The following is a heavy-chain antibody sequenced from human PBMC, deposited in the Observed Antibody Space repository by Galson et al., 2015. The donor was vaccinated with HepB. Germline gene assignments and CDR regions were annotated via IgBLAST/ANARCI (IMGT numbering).Heavy chain of an antibody. CDR3: AKGRLDWLLLHALDI. Sequence: SLRLSCAASGFTVSSYYMRWVRQAPGKGLEWVSVIYSGGSTYYADSVKGRFTISRDNAKNTLYLQMNSLRAEDTAVYYWAKGRLDWLLLHALDIGGQGPMVTVSS. CDR2: IYSGGST. CDR1: GFTVSSYY. V-gene: IGHV3-66*01. D-gene: IGHD3-9*01. J-gene: IGHJ3*02.